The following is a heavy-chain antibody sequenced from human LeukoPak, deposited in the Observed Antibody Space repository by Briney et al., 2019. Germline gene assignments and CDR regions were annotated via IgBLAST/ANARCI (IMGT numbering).Heavy chain of an antibody. CDR3: ARGGNEYSSSLRR. CDR1: GGTFSSCT. CDR2: IIPILGIA. V-gene: IGHV1-69*02. D-gene: IGHD6-6*01. J-gene: IGHJ4*02. Sequence: SVKVSCKASGGTFSSCTISWVRQAPGQGLEWMGRIIPILGIANYAQKFQGRVTITADKSTSTAYMELSSLRSEDTAVYYCARGGNEYSSSLRRWGQGTLVTVSS.